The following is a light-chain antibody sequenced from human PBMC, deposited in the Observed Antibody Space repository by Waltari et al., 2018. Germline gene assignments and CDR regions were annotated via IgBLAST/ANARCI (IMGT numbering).Light chain of an antibody. CDR1: QSVLDISNNRNY. J-gene: IGKJ1*01. Sequence: DIVMTQSPDSLAVSLGARATITFKSSQSVLDISNNRNYLAWFQQKPGQPPQLLIYWASARDSGVPDRFSGSGSGTDFTLTISSLQAEDVAFYYCQQYYTPPWTFGQGTKVEI. CDR2: WAS. CDR3: QQYYTPPWT. V-gene: IGKV4-1*01.